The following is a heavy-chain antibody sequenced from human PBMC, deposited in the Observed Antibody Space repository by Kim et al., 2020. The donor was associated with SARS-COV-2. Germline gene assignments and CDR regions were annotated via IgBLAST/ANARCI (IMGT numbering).Heavy chain of an antibody. CDR2: IYTSGST. Sequence: SETLSLTCTVSGGSISSGSYYWSWIRQPAGKGLEWIGRIYTSGSTNYNPSLKSRVTISVDTSKNQFSLKLSSVTAADTAVYYCARETLGFGGDCSSTSCYEQYYYYYGMDVWGQGTTVTVS. V-gene: IGHV4-61*02. J-gene: IGHJ6*02. CDR3: ARETLGFGGDCSSTSCYEQYYYYYGMDV. D-gene: IGHD2-2*01. CDR1: GGSISSGSYY.